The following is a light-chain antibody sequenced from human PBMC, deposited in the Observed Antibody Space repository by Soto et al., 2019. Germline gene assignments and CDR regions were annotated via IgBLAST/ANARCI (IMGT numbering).Light chain of an antibody. CDR2: AAS. V-gene: IGKV1-9*01. Sequence: DIQLTQSPSFLSASVGDRVTITCRASQGINSYLAWYQQKPGKAPKLLIYAASTLQSGVPSRFSGSGSGTEFTLTISSLQPEDFATYYWQQLNRFPQVFGGGTKVEIK. CDR1: QGINSY. J-gene: IGKJ4*01. CDR3: QQLNRFPQV.